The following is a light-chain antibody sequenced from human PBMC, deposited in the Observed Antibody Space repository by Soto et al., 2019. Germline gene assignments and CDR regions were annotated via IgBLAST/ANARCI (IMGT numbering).Light chain of an antibody. J-gene: IGKJ5*01. CDR3: QQYDTSPLT. V-gene: IGKV3-20*01. CDR1: QSVSSGF. CDR2: GAS. Sequence: EIVLTQSPGILSLSPGERATLSCRASQSVSSGFLAWYQQKPGQAPRLLIYGASTRATGIPDRFSGSGSETDFSLTISRLEPEDFALYYCQQYDTSPLTFGQGTRLQIK.